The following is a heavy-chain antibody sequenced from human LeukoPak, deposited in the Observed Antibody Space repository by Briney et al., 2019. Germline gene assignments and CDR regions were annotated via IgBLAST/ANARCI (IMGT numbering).Heavy chain of an antibody. V-gene: IGHV3-23*01. CDR1: GFTFSSYG. CDR3: AELGITMIGGV. D-gene: IGHD3-10*02. CDR2: ISGSGGTT. Sequence: GGSLRLSCAASGFTFSSYGMSWVRQAPGKGLEWVSGISGSGGTTYYADSVKGRFTISRDNAKNSLYLQMNSLRAEDTAVYYCAELGITMIGGVWGKGTTVTISS. J-gene: IGHJ6*04.